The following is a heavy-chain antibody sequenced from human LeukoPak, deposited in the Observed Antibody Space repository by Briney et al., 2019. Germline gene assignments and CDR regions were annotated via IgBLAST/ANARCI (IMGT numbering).Heavy chain of an antibody. CDR2: ISGGDGST. CDR3: ARHPSGGLAAAYSGY. Sequence: GGSLRLSCAASGFTFSTYAMSWVRQAPGKGLEWVSVISGGDGSTYYADSVKGRFTISRDNSKNTLYLQMNSLRADDTAVFYCARHPSGGLAAAYSGYWGQGTLVTVSS. V-gene: IGHV3-23*01. CDR1: GFTFSTYA. J-gene: IGHJ4*02. D-gene: IGHD6-13*01.